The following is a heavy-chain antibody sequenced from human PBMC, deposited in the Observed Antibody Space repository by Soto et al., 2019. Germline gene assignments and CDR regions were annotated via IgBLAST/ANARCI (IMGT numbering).Heavy chain of an antibody. CDR3: ARDAPRIVVVVAATPAWYFDL. V-gene: IGHV1-46*03. Sequence: ASVKVSWKASGYTFTSYYMHWARQAPGQGLEWMGIINPSGGSTSYAQKFQGRVTMTRDTSTSTVYMELSSLRSEDTAVYYCARDAPRIVVVVAATPAWYFDLWGRGTLVTVS. J-gene: IGHJ2*01. CDR1: GYTFTSYY. D-gene: IGHD2-15*01. CDR2: INPSGGST.